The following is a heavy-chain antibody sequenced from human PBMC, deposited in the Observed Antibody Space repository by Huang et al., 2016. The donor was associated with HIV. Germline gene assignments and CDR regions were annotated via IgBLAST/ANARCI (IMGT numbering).Heavy chain of an antibody. J-gene: IGHJ4*02. V-gene: IGHV4-39*01. CDR1: GGSISSSSYY. Sequence: QLQLQESGPGLVKPSETLSLTCTVSGGSISSSSYYWGWIRQPPGKGLEWIGSIYFSGSTYYNTSLKRRVTISVDTSKNQFSLKLSSVTAADTAVYYCARLSGGIYGSGSFRIDYWGQGTLVTVSS. CDR3: ARLSGGIYGSGSFRIDY. CDR2: IYFSGST. D-gene: IGHD3-10*01.